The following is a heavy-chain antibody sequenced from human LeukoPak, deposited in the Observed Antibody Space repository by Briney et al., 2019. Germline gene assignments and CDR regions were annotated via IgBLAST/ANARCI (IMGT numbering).Heavy chain of an antibody. V-gene: IGHV3-7*05. CDR2: IKQDGSEK. CDR3: ARTGGSGKYTYNFDY. D-gene: IGHD3-10*01. Sequence: GGSLSLSCAASGFTFSSYWMSWVRQAPGKGLEWMANIKQDGSEKNYVDSVKGRFTISRDNAENSLYLHMNSLRAEDTAVYYCARTGGSGKYTYNFDYWGQGILVTVSS. CDR1: GFTFSSYW. J-gene: IGHJ4*02.